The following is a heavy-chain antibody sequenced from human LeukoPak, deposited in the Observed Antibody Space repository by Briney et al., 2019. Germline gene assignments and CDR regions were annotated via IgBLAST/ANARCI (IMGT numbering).Heavy chain of an antibody. D-gene: IGHD5-12*01. CDR3: ARVPVTKYSGYASDNY. V-gene: IGHV3-48*04. CDR2: ISSSSSTI. Sequence: PGGSLRLSCAASGFTFSSYSMNWVRQAPGKGLEWVSYISSSSSTIYYADSVKGRFTISRDNAKNSLYLQMNSLRAEDTAVYYCARVPVTKYSGYASDNYWGQGTLVTVSS. J-gene: IGHJ4*02. CDR1: GFTFSSYS.